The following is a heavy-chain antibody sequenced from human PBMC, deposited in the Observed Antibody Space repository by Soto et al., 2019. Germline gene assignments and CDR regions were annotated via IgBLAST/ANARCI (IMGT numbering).Heavy chain of an antibody. J-gene: IGHJ3*02. CDR3: ARGGGVGVAGSSAFDM. V-gene: IGHV1-2*02. Sequence: QLHLVQSGAVVKKPGASVTVSCSASGYPVTAYYMPWVRQAPGRGLEWMGGINPATGAAKYTQTFQGRVTMTRDTSTSTVFMELSGLASEDTAVCYCARGGGVGVAGSSAFDMWGQGTLVTVSS. D-gene: IGHD3-3*01. CDR1: GYPVTAYY. CDR2: INPATGAA.